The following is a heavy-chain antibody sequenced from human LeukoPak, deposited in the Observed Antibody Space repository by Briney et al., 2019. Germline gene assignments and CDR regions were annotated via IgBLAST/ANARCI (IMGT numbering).Heavy chain of an antibody. CDR1: GFTFSMYP. J-gene: IGHJ2*01. Sequence: GGSLRLSCAASGFTFSMYPMYWVRQAPGKGLEYVSAIASEGGSTYYADSVVDRFTISRDNSQNTLFLQMGRLRPDDMAVYYCARRAGADSYFYFDLWGRGTLVTVS. CDR3: ARRAGADSYFYFDL. V-gene: IGHV3-64*02. D-gene: IGHD2-21*02. CDR2: IASEGGST.